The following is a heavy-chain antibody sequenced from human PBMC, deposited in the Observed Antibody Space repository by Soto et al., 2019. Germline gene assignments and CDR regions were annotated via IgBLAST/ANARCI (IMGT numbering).Heavy chain of an antibody. Sequence: QVQLQESGPGLVKPSETLSLTCTVSGGSVSSGSYYWSWIRQPPGKGLEWIGYIYYSGSTNYNPSLKSRVTISVDTSKNQFSLKLSSVTAADTAVYYCARGGDHEVYFQHWGQGTLVTVSS. D-gene: IGHD2-21*02. CDR3: ARGGDHEVYFQH. V-gene: IGHV4-61*01. CDR1: GGSVSSGSYY. J-gene: IGHJ1*01. CDR2: IYYSGST.